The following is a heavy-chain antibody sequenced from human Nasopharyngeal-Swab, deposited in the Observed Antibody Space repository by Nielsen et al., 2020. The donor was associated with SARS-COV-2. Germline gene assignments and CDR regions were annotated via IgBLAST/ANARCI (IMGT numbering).Heavy chain of an antibody. D-gene: IGHD1-1*01. V-gene: IGHV3-23*01. Sequence: GESLKIPCAASGFAFNNYAMSWVRQAPGKGLEWVSANSGSGGSTYYTDSVKGRFIISRDSSKTTLFLQMNRLRAEDTAIYYCARFSTTWYNSAFDSWGQGTLVTVSS. CDR2: NSGSGGST. CDR3: ARFSTTWYNSAFDS. J-gene: IGHJ4*02. CDR1: GFAFNNYA.